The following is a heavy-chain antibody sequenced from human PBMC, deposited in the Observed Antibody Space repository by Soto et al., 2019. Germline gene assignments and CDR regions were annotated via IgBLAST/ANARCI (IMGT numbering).Heavy chain of an antibody. CDR3: AKDGPVIRYYYYMDV. CDR2: ISYDGSNK. J-gene: IGHJ6*03. D-gene: IGHD4-4*01. V-gene: IGHV3-30*18. CDR1: GFTFSSYG. Sequence: GGSLRLSCAASGFTFSSYGMHWVRQAPGKGLEWVAVISYDGSNKYYADSVKGRFTISRDNSKNTLYLQMNSLRAEDTAVYYCAKDGPVIRYYYYMDVWGKGTTVTVSS.